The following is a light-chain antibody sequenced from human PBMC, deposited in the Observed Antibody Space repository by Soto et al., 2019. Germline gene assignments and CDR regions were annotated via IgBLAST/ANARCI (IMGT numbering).Light chain of an antibody. V-gene: IGLV1-40*01. CDR2: GNS. J-gene: IGLJ2*01. CDR3: QAYDSSVSKVV. CDR1: SSNIGAGSD. Sequence: QSVLTQPPSVSGAPGQRVTISFTGSSSNIGAGSDVHWYQQLPGTAPKLLIYGNSNRPSGVPDRFSGSKSGTSASLAITGLQAEDEADYYCQAYDSSVSKVVFGGGTKLTVL.